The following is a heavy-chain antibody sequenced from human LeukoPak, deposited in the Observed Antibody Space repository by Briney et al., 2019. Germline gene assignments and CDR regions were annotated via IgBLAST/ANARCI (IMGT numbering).Heavy chain of an antibody. CDR2: VNTDGSST. Sequence: GGSLRLSCAASGFTFSSYWMHWVRQAPGKGLVWVSRVNTDGSSTSYADSVKGRFTISRDNAKNTVYLQMNSLRAEDTAVYYCARDHGDFLTDTFDSWGQGTLVTVSS. CDR3: ARDHGDFLTDTFDS. J-gene: IGHJ4*02. V-gene: IGHV3-74*01. D-gene: IGHD3-3*01. CDR1: GFTFSSYW.